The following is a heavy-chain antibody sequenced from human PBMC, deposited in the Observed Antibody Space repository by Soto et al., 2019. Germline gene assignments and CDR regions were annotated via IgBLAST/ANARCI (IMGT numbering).Heavy chain of an antibody. Sequence: PWGSLRLSCAASGFTFSSYSMNWVRQAPGKGLEWVSYISSTGSTIYYADSVKGRFTISRDNAKNSLYLQMNSLTAEDTAVYYCARALGSSGWPYYFDYWGQGTLVTVSS. V-gene: IGHV3-48*01. CDR3: ARALGSSGWPYYFDY. CDR2: ISSTGSTI. CDR1: GFTFSSYS. J-gene: IGHJ4*02. D-gene: IGHD6-19*01.